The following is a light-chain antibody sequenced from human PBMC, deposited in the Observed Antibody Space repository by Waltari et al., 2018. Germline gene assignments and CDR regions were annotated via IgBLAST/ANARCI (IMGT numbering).Light chain of an antibody. J-gene: IGKJ1*01. CDR1: QSISSY. V-gene: IGKV1-39*01. Sequence: EIQMTQSPSALSASVGARVTITCRASQSISSYLNWYHQKPGKAPKLLIYAASSLQSGVPSSFSGSGSGTDFTLTISSLQPEDFATYYCQQSYSTPRTFGQGTKVEIK. CDR2: AAS. CDR3: QQSYSTPRT.